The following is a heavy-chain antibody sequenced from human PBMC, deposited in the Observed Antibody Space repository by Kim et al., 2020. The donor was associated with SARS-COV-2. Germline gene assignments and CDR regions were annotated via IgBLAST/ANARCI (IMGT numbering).Heavy chain of an antibody. V-gene: IGHV4-38-2*02. CDR3: AGSRLGELALSRL. Sequence: SETLSLTCIVSGHPISSGYHWGWIRQPPSWIRQPPGKGLEWIGSVFHTGTSYYNPSLKSRVTISIDMSKNQFSLKLSSVTAADTAVYYCAGSRLGELALSRLWGQGTLVTVSS. J-gene: IGHJ1*01. D-gene: IGHD3-16*01. CDR2: VFHTGTS. CDR1: GHPISSGYH.